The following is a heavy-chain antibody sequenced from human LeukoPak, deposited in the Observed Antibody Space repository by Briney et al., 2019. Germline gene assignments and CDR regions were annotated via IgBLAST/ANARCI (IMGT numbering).Heavy chain of an antibody. J-gene: IGHJ3*02. V-gene: IGHV1-3*03. CDR3: ARGYSSSWGIFDI. CDR2: INAGNGNT. CDR1: GYTFTSYA. D-gene: IGHD6-13*01. Sequence: ASVKVSCKASGYTFTSYAMHWVRQAPGQRLEWMGWINAGNGNTKYSQEFQGRVTITRDTSASTAYMELSSLRSEDTAVYYCARGYSSSWGIFDIWGQGTMVTVSS.